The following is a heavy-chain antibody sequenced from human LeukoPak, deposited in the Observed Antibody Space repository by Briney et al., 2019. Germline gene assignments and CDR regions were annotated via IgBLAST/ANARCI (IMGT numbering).Heavy chain of an antibody. CDR1: GGSITSYY. D-gene: IGHD6-13*01. V-gene: IGHV4-4*07. CDR3: ACGVAAAGWLYFDY. CDR2: IYSNGTT. Sequence: PSETLSLTCTVSGGSITSYYWSWLRQPAGKGLEWIGRIYSNGTTNYNPSLKSRVTMSIDTTQFSLKLSSVTAADTAVYFCACGVAAAGWLYFDYWGQGSLVTVSS. J-gene: IGHJ4*02.